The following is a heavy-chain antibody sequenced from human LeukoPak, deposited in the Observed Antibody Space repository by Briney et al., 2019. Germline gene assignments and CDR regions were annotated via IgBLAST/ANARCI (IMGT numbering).Heavy chain of an antibody. CDR2: INPNSGGT. CDR1: GYTFTGYY. Sequence: GASVKVSCKASGYTFTGYYMHWVRQAPGQGLEWMGRINPNSGGTNYAQKFQGRVTMTRDTSISTAYMELSRLRSDDTAVYYCAGDPGSGYYYDYWGQGTLVTVSS. V-gene: IGHV1-2*06. CDR3: AGDPGSGYYYDY. D-gene: IGHD3-22*01. J-gene: IGHJ4*02.